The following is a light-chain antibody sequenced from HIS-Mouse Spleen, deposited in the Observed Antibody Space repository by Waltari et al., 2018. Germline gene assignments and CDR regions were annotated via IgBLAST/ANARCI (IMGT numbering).Light chain of an antibody. Sequence: QSALTQPASVSGSPGQSINISCTGTSSDVVGYNYVSWYQQHPGKAPKLMIYDVSNRPSGVSNRFSGSKSGNTASLTISGLQAEDEADYYCSSYTSSSPYVFGTGTKVTVL. CDR1: SSDVVGYNY. CDR2: DVS. V-gene: IGLV2-14*03. CDR3: SSYTSSSPYV. J-gene: IGLJ1*01.